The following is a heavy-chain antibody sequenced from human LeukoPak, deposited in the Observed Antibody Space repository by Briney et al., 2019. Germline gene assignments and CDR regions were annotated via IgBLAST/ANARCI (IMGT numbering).Heavy chain of an antibody. CDR3: AKLSITMIGGV. Sequence: PGGSLRLSCAASGFTFSSYEMNWVRQAPGKGLEWVSYISSSGSTIYYADSVKGRFTISRDNAKNSLYLQMISLRAEDTAVYYCAKLSITMIGGVWGKGTTGTISS. V-gene: IGHV3-48*03. D-gene: IGHD3-10*02. CDR1: GFTFSSYE. CDR2: ISSSGSTI. J-gene: IGHJ6*04.